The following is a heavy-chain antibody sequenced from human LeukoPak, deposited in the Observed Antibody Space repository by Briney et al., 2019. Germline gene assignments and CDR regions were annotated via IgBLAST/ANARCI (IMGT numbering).Heavy chain of an antibody. CDR1: GLGFSSFS. D-gene: IGHD3-22*01. J-gene: IGHJ4*02. V-gene: IGHV3-21*01. CDR3: ARLRRTSDSSGYYYYYEY. CDR2: ITPTTSYI. Sequence: GGSLRLYCAASGLGFSSFSFNWIHQAPGKGLERVSSITPTTSYIYYPDPVRGRFTIPRENAKNSLYVQMNSLRGEDTVVYYCARLRRTSDSSGYYYYYEYWGQGTLVTVSS.